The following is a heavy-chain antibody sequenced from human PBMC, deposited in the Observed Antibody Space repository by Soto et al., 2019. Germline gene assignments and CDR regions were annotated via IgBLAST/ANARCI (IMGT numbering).Heavy chain of an antibody. CDR2: ISGSGGSV. Sequence: GGSLRLSCADSGFTFSSYSMSWVRQAPGKGPEWVSTISGSGGSVSYADSVKGRFTISRDNSKNTLYLQMNSLRAEDTAIYYCARVGGWGTQFGPWGQGTLVTVSS. J-gene: IGHJ5*02. D-gene: IGHD3-16*01. CDR1: GFTFSSYS. V-gene: IGHV3-23*01. CDR3: ARVGGWGTQFGP.